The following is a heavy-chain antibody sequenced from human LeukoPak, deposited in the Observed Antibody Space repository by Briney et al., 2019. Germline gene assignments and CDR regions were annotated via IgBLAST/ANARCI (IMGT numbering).Heavy chain of an antibody. Sequence: GSSVKVSCKASGGTFSSYTISWVRQAPGQGLEWMGRIIPILGIANYAQKFQGRVTITADKSTSTAYMELSSLRSEDTAVYYCARDKEEMATIDNWGQGTLVTVSS. D-gene: IGHD5-24*01. CDR3: ARDKEEMATIDN. J-gene: IGHJ4*02. CDR1: GGTFSSYT. V-gene: IGHV1-69*04. CDR2: IIPILGIA.